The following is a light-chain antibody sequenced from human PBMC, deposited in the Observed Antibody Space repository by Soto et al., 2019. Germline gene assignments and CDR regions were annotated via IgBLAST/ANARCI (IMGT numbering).Light chain of an antibody. CDR3: RSYTTTSTVV. CDR1: SSDVGGYNS. CDR2: DVS. V-gene: IGLV2-14*03. Sequence: QSALTQPASVSGSPGQSITISCTGTSSDVGGYNSVSWYQQHPGKAPKLMIYDVSNRPSGVSNRFSGSKSVNTASLTISGLQAEDEADYYCRSYTTTSTVVFGGGTKPTVL. J-gene: IGLJ2*01.